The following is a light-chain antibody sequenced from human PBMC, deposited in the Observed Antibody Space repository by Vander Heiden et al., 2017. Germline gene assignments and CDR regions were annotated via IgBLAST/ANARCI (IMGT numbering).Light chain of an antibody. Sequence: DIVMTQSPAPLSVSPGERATLSCRASQSVSSNLAWYQQKPGQAPRLLIYGASTRATGIPARFSGSGSGTEFTLTISSLQSEDFAVYYCQQYNNWPPWTFGQGTKVEIK. CDR1: QSVSSN. CDR3: QQYNNWPPWT. V-gene: IGKV3-15*01. J-gene: IGKJ1*01. CDR2: GAS.